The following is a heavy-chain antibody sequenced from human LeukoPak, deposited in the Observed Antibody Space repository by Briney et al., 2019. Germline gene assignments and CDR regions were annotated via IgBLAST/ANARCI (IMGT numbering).Heavy chain of an antibody. CDR1: GFTFSSYG. V-gene: IGHV3-30*18. Sequence: GGSLRLSCAASGFTFSSYGMHWVRQAPGKRLEWVAVISYDGSNKYYADSVKGRFTISRDNSKNTLYLQMNSLRAEDTAVYYCAKSLYSYGRFDYWGQGTLVTVSS. CDR2: ISYDGSNK. J-gene: IGHJ4*02. D-gene: IGHD5-18*01. CDR3: AKSLYSYGRFDY.